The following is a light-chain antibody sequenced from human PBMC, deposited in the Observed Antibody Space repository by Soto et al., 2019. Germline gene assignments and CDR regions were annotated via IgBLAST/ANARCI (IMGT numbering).Light chain of an antibody. Sequence: EIVMTQSPAILSLSPGERATLSCRASQGVGSSLAWFQQKPGQAPRLLIYGSSTRATGTPARFSGSGSRTEFTLTISSLQSEDFAVYYCQHFVNSLTWTFGQGTKVEIK. V-gene: IGKV3-15*01. CDR2: GSS. CDR3: QHFVNSLTWT. J-gene: IGKJ1*01. CDR1: QGVGSS.